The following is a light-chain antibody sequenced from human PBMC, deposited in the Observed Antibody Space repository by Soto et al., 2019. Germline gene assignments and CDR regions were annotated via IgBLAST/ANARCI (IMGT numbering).Light chain of an antibody. CDR3: QQYNIWPWT. V-gene: IGKV3-15*01. J-gene: IGKJ1*01. Sequence: EIVMTQSPATLSVSPGERATLSCRASQSVSSTLAWYQQKPGQAPRLLIYGASTRATSIPARFSGSGSGTEFTLTISSLQSEDFAVYYCQQYNIWPWTFGQGTEVEIK. CDR2: GAS. CDR1: QSVSST.